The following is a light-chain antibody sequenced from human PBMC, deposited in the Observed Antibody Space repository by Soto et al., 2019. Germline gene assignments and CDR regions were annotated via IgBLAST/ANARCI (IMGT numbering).Light chain of an antibody. V-gene: IGKV3-20*01. J-gene: IGKJ3*01. Sequence: EIVLTQSPGTLSLSPGERATLSCRASQSVSSSYLAWYQQKPGQAPRLLIYGASSRATGIPDRFSGSGSGTDFTLTISRLEPEDFAVYYCQQYGSSLFTFGPGTIVDIK. CDR3: QQYGSSLFT. CDR2: GAS. CDR1: QSVSSSY.